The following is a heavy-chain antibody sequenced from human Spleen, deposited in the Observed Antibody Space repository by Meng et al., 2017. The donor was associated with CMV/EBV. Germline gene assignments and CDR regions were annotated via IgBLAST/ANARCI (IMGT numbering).Heavy chain of an antibody. D-gene: IGHD3-22*01. V-gene: IGHV1-8*01. CDR1: GYTFTSYD. CDR2: MNPNSGNT. Sequence: KTSGYTFTSYDINWVRQATGQGLEWMGWMNPNSGNTGYAQKFQGRVTMTRNTSISTAYMELSSLRSEDTAVYYCARETSGYYRGAFDYWGQGTLVPSPQ. J-gene: IGHJ4*02. CDR3: ARETSGYYRGAFDY.